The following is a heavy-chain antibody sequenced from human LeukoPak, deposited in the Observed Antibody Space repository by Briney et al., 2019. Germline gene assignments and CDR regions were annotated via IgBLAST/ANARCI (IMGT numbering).Heavy chain of an antibody. D-gene: IGHD1-26*01. Sequence: GGSLRLSCAASGFTFSSYEMNWVRQAPGKGLEWVSYISSSSSTIYYADSVKGRFTISRDNAKNSLYLQMNSLRAEDTAVYYCARDSQVGATILFDYWGQGTLVTVSS. V-gene: IGHV3-48*01. CDR2: ISSSSSTI. CDR3: ARDSQVGATILFDY. J-gene: IGHJ4*02. CDR1: GFTFSSYE.